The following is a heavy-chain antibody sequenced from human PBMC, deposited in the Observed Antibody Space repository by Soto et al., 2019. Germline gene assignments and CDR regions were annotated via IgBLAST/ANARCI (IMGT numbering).Heavy chain of an antibody. CDR2: ITDRGSI. D-gene: IGHD3-9*01. V-gene: IGHV4-34*01. J-gene: IGHJ2*01. CDR3: ARESHDILTGPPWVWYFDL. CDR1: GGSFSGYY. Sequence: QVQLQQWGAGPLRPLETLSLTCGVSGGSFSGYYWAWIRQSPGKGLEWIGEITDRGSINYNPSLKSRGRISVDTSKTHYSLNLRSVTAADTAVYYCARESHDILTGPPWVWYFDLWGRGTLVTVSS.